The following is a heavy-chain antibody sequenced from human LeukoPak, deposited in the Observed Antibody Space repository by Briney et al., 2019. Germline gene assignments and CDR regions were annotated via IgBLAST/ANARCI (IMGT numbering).Heavy chain of an antibody. CDR2: MNPNSGNT. J-gene: IGHJ6*03. CDR1: GYTFTSYD. Sequence: ASVKVSCKASGYTFTSYDINWVRQATGQGLEWMGWMNPNSGNTGYAQKFQGRVTMTRNTSISTAYMELSSLRSEDTAVYYCARGMRSHYYDFTGLYYYYLDLWGKGTMVTVSS. V-gene: IGHV1-8*01. D-gene: IGHD3/OR15-3a*01. CDR3: ARGMRSHYYDFTGLYYYYLDL.